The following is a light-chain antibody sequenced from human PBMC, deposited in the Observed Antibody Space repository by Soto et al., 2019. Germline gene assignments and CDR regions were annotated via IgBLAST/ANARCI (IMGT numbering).Light chain of an antibody. J-gene: IGLJ3*02. Sequence: QSVLTQPPSVSGAPGQRVTISCTGSGSNIGAGYDVHWYQHLPGTAPKLLIYGNNNWPSGVPDRFSGSTSGTSASLAITGLQAEDEADYYCQSYDTNLSAWVFGGGTKLTV. CDR2: GNN. CDR1: GSNIGAGYD. CDR3: QSYDTNLSAWV. V-gene: IGLV1-40*01.